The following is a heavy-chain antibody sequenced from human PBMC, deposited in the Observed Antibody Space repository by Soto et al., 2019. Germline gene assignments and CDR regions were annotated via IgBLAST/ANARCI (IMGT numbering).Heavy chain of an antibody. V-gene: IGHV3-33*01. CDR3: ARDGFDMGVTATYYYYGMDV. CDR2: IWYDGSNK. Sequence: QVQLVESGGGVVQPGRSLRLSCAASGFTFSSYGMHWVRQAPGKGLEWVAVIWYDGSNKYYADSVKGRFTISRDNSKNTLYLQMNSLRAEDTAVYYGARDGFDMGVTATYYYYGMDVWGQGTTVTVSS. J-gene: IGHJ6*02. D-gene: IGHD2-21*02. CDR1: GFTFSSYG.